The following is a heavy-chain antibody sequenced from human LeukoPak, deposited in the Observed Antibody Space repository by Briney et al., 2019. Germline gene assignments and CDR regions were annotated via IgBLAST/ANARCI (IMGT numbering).Heavy chain of an antibody. CDR2: IYYSGST. J-gene: IGHJ4*02. CDR1: GGSISSSSYY. Sequence: PSETLSLTCTVSGGSISSSSYYWGWIRQPPGKGLEWIGSIYYSGSTYYNPSLKSQVTISVDTSKNRFSLKLSSVTAADTAVYYCARDVPSSGWYGRGDYWGQGTLVTVSS. D-gene: IGHD6-19*01. CDR3: ARDVPSSGWYGRGDY. V-gene: IGHV4-39*07.